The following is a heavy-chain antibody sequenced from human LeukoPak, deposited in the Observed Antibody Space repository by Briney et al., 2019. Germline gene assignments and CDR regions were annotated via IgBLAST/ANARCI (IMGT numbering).Heavy chain of an antibody. Sequence: SETLSLTCTVSGGSISSSSYYWGWIRQPPGKGLEWIGSIYYSGSTYYNPSLKSRVTISVDTSKNQFSLKLSSVTAADTAVYYCAGPRVAAAGRGWFDPWGQGTLVTVSS. J-gene: IGHJ5*02. CDR3: AGPRVAAAGRGWFDP. D-gene: IGHD6-13*01. V-gene: IGHV4-39*01. CDR2: IYYSGST. CDR1: GGSISSSSYY.